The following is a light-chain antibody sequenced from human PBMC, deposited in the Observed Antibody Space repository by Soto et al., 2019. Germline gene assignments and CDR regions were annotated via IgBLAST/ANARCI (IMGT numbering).Light chain of an antibody. CDR3: QSYDTNLRWV. V-gene: IGLV1-40*01. CDR2: ANN. CDR1: SSNIGAGYD. J-gene: IGLJ1*01. Sequence: QPVLTQPPSVSGAPGQRVTISCTGSSSNIGAGYDVHWYQQFPGTAPKLLIYANNNRPSGVPDRFSASKSGTSASLAITGLQADDEADYYCQSYDTNLRWVFGTGTKVTVL.